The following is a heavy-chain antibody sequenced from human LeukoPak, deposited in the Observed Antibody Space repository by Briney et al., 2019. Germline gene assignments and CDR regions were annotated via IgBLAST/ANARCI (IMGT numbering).Heavy chain of an antibody. Sequence: PGGSLRLSCAASGFAFSGYYMSWIRQAPGKGLEWVSSLSSSGSTLYYANSVKGRFTISRDNAKNSLHLQMHSLRAEDTAVYYCARADTSYYGSGSYGYFDSWGQGTLVTVSS. J-gene: IGHJ4*02. D-gene: IGHD3-10*01. V-gene: IGHV3-11*01. CDR3: ARADTSYYGSGSYGYFDS. CDR1: GFAFSGYY. CDR2: LSSSGSTL.